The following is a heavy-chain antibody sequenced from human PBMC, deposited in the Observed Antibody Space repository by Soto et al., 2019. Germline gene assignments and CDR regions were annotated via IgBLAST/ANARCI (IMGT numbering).Heavy chain of an antibody. J-gene: IGHJ3*02. D-gene: IGHD3-22*01. Sequence: QVQLQESSPGLVKPSETLSLTCTVSDGSVSSGSFYWSWIRQPPGKGLEWIGYIYYSGSTNYNPSLKSRVTISIDTSKSQFSLKLSSVTAADTAVYYCARDPISMRDAFDIWGQGTMVTVSS. CDR2: IYYSGST. CDR1: DGSVSSGSFY. V-gene: IGHV4-61*01. CDR3: ARDPISMRDAFDI.